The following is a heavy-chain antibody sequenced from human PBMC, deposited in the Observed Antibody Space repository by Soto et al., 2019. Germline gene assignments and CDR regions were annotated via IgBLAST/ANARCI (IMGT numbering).Heavy chain of an antibody. CDR3: AGQRAYNWNYVNWFDP. D-gene: IGHD1-7*01. V-gene: IGHV4-59*01. J-gene: IGHJ5*02. CDR1: GGSISSYY. CDR2: IYYSGST. Sequence: SETLSLTCTVSGGSISSYYWSWIRQPPGKGLEWIGYIYYSGSTNYNPSLKSRVTISVDTSKNQFSLKLSSVTAADTAVYYCAGQRAYNWNYVNWFDPWGQGTLVTVS.